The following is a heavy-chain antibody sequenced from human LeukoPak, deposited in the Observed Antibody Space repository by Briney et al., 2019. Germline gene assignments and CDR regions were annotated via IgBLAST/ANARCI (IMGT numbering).Heavy chain of an antibody. CDR2: ISGSGAIT. J-gene: IGHJ2*01. CDR1: GFTFSSYA. D-gene: IGHD2-15*01. CDR3: AKDVFPVDECSGFSAFPGR. V-gene: IGHV3-23*01. Sequence: GESLRLSCAASGFTFSSYAMTWVRQAPGKGLEWVSGISGSGAITYYAESMKGRVTISRDNSRKTLYLQIHSLRAEDTAIYYCAKDVFPVDECSGFSAFPGRWGRGTPITVSS.